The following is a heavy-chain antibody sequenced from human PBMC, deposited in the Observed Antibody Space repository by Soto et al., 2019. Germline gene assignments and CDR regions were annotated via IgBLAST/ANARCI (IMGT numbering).Heavy chain of an antibody. CDR2: MNPNSGNT. J-gene: IGHJ5*02. V-gene: IGHV1-8*01. Sequence: ASVKVSCKASGYTFTSYDINWVRKATGQGLEWMGWMNPNSGNTGYAQKFQDRVTMTRNTSISTAYMELSSLRSEDTAVYYCASLDPNRGRFDPWGQGTLVTVSS. CDR1: GYTFTSYD. CDR3: ASLDPNRGRFDP. D-gene: IGHD3-9*01.